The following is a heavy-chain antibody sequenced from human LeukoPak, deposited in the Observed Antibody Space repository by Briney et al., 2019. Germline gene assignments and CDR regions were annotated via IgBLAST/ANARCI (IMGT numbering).Heavy chain of an antibody. D-gene: IGHD6-13*01. CDR3: ARDPYSSSWYRFGFDY. J-gene: IGHJ4*02. CDR1: GFTFSSYA. Sequence: GGSLRLSCAASGFTFSSYAMHWVRQAPGKGLEWVAVISYDGSNKYYADSVKGPFTISRDNSKNTLYLQMSSLRAEDTAVYHCARDPYSSSWYRFGFDYWGPGTLVTVSS. CDR2: ISYDGSNK. V-gene: IGHV3-30*04.